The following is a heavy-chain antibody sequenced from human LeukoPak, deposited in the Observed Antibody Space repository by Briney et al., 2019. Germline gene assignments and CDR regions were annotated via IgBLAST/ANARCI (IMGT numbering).Heavy chain of an antibody. CDR1: GFTISSDW. V-gene: IGHV3-74*03. CDR3: AATLGY. Sequence: TGGSLRLSCAASGFTISSDWMQWVRQAPGKGLVWVSRINSDGTTKYADSVKGRFTISRDNAKNTLYLQMNSLRAEDTAVYYCAATLGYWGQGTLVTVSS. J-gene: IGHJ4*02. CDR2: INSDGTT.